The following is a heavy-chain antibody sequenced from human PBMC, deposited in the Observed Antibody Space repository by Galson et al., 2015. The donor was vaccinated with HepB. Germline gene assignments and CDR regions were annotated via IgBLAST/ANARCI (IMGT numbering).Heavy chain of an antibody. CDR2: TYFRSQWRI. Sequence: CAISGDSVTSNSAVWNWIRRSPSRGLEWLGRTYFRSQWRIDYSVSVNSRITINADTSQTQFSLHLNSMTPEDTAVYYCAYGSDVWGQGTSAIVSS. J-gene: IGHJ6*02. CDR3: AYGSDV. V-gene: IGHV6-1*01. CDR1: GDSVTSNSAV.